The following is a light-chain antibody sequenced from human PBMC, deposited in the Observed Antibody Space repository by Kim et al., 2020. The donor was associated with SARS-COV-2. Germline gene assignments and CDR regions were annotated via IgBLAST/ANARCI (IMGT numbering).Light chain of an antibody. Sequence: GETGRTDWGGNDIGSRDVQGYLQKQCQAPELVVDDDSDRPSVIPERFSGSNSGNTATLTISRVGAGDEADYYCQVWDSSSDPVVFGGGTQQTVL. CDR3: QVWDSSSDPVV. CDR2: DDS. V-gene: IGLV3-21*02. J-gene: IGLJ2*01. CDR1: DIGSRD.